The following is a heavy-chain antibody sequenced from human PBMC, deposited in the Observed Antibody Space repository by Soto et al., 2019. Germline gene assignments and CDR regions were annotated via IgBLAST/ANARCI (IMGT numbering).Heavy chain of an antibody. CDR2: IYSSGTT. Sequence: EVQLVESGGGLIQPGGSLRLSCAASGFTFSDHQMNWVRQAPGRGLEWVSVIYSSGTTYYGDSVKGRFTISRDNAKNTLYLQMNSLRTEDTALYYCAGAGSPFHSDSTGYWGFDYWGQGTLVTVSS. J-gene: IGHJ4*02. CDR1: GFTFSDHQ. CDR3: AGAGSPFHSDSTGYWGFDY. D-gene: IGHD3-9*01. V-gene: IGHV3-53*01.